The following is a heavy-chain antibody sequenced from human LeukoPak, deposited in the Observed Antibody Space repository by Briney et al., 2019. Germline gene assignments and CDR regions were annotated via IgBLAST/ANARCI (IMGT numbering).Heavy chain of an antibody. CDR3: ARSCRGLWFGENYYYYGMDV. CDR2: IIPIFGIA. Sequence: ASVKVSCKASGGTFSRYAISWERQAPGQGLEWMGRIIPIFGIANYAQKFQGRVTITADKSTSTAYMELSSLRSEDTAVYYCARSCRGLWFGENYYYYGMDVWGQGTTVTVSS. D-gene: IGHD3-10*01. CDR1: GGTFSRYA. J-gene: IGHJ6*02. V-gene: IGHV1-69*04.